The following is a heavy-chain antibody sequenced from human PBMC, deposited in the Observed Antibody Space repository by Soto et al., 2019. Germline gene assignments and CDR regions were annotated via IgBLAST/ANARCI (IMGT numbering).Heavy chain of an antibody. Sequence: EVQLLESGGGWVQPGGSLRLSCAASGFTFSTYAMTWVRLAPGRGLEWVLGIKSSGSPTDYPESVKGRFTISRDNLMNTLFMDMNGLRAEDTAIYYCAKTPRGGASGDWYSDLWGRGTLFTVSS. CDR3: AKTPRGGASGDWYSDL. CDR2: IKSSGSPT. D-gene: IGHD3-10*01. V-gene: IGHV3-23*05. CDR1: GFTFSTYA. J-gene: IGHJ2*01.